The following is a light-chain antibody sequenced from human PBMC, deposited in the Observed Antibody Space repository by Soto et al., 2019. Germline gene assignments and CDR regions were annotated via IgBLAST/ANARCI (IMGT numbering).Light chain of an antibody. CDR2: DVS. CDR3: NSYTSRSSSTYV. V-gene: IGLV2-14*01. J-gene: IGLJ1*01. Sequence: QSALTQPASVSGSPGQSITISCTGTSSDVGGYNYVSWYQQHPGKAPKLMIYDVSNRPSGVSNRFSGSKSRNTASLTISGLQAQDEADYYCNSYTSRSSSTYVFGTGTKLTVL. CDR1: SSDVGGYNY.